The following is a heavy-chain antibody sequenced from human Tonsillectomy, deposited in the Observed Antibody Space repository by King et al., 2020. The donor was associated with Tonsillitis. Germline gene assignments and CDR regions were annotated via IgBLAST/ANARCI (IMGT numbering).Heavy chain of an antibody. CDR2: IYYSGST. CDR1: GGSISSYY. CDR3: ASPYPVLKY. V-gene: IGHV4-59*01. D-gene: IGHD3-9*01. Sequence: QLQESGPGLVKPSETLSLTCTVSGGSISSYYLSWIRQPPGKRLEWIGYIYYSGSTNYNPSLTSRVTISVDTSKNQFSLKLSSVTAADTAVYYCASPYPVLKYWGQGTLVTVSS. J-gene: IGHJ4*02.